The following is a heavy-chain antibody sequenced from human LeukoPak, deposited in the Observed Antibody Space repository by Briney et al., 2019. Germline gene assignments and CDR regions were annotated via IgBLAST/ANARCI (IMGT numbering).Heavy chain of an antibody. CDR2: ISGSGGST. J-gene: IGHJ3*02. D-gene: IGHD1-26*01. Sequence: GGSLRLSCAASGFTFSSYSMNWVRQAPGKGLEWVSAISGSGGSTYYADSVKGRFTISRDNSKNTLYLQMNSLRAEDTAVYYCAKGMGATTGAFDIWGQGTMVTVSS. CDR3: AKGMGATTGAFDI. CDR1: GFTFSSYS. V-gene: IGHV3-23*01.